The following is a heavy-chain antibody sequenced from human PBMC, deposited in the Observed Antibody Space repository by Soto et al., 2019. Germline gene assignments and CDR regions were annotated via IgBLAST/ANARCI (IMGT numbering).Heavy chain of an antibody. CDR3: ARGHYYDSSGYLLGY. CDR2: INHSGST. V-gene: IGHV4-34*01. CDR1: GGSFSGYY. J-gene: IGHJ4*02. D-gene: IGHD3-22*01. Sequence: PSETLSLTCAVYGGSFSGYYWSWIRQPPGKGLEWIGEINHSGSTNYNPSLKSRVTISVDTSKNQFSLKLSSVTAADTAVYYCARGHYYDSSGYLLGYWGQGTLVTVSS.